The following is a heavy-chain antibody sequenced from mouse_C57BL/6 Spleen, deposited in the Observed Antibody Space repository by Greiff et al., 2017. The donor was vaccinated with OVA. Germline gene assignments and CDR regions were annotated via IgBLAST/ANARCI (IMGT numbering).Heavy chain of an antibody. CDR3: AIQDYPKDY. Sequence: EVQLQQSGPELVKPGASVTISCKASGYSFTGYYMNWVKQRPENSLEWIGEINPNTGGTTYNQKFKAKATLTVDKSSSTAYMQLKSLTSEDSAVYYCAIQDYPKDYWGQGTSVTVSS. V-gene: IGHV1-42*01. CDR2: INPNTGGT. J-gene: IGHJ4*01. CDR1: GYSFTGYY. D-gene: IGHD2-4*01.